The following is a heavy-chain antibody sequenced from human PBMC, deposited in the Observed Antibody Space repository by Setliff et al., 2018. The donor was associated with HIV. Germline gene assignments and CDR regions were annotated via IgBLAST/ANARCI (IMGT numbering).Heavy chain of an antibody. CDR2: IYYRRSA. Sequence: SETLSLTCTVSGGSITTTNYYWGWVRQSPGKGLEWIGVIYYRRSAYYNLSLQSRVTLSVDTSKNSFSLHLTSVTAADTAVYFCASALGPPLPVLDFWGPGTLVTVSS. J-gene: IGHJ4*02. D-gene: IGHD1-26*01. CDR1: GGSITTTNYY. V-gene: IGHV4-39*07. CDR3: ASALGPPLPVLDF.